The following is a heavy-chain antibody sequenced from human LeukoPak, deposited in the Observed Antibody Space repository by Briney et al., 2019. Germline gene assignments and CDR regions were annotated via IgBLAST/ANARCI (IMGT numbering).Heavy chain of an antibody. Sequence: GGSLRLSCAASGFTVSSNYMSWVRQAPGKGLEWVSVIYSGGSTYYADSVKGRFTISRDNSKNTLYLQMNSLRAEDTAVYYCARVVAAADYYFDYWGQGTLVTVSS. CDR1: GFTVSSNY. J-gene: IGHJ4*02. D-gene: IGHD6-13*01. CDR3: ARVVAAADYYFDY. V-gene: IGHV3-66*01. CDR2: IYSGGST.